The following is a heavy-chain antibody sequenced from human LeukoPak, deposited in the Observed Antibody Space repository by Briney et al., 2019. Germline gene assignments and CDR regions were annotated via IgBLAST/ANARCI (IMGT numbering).Heavy chain of an antibody. D-gene: IGHD4/OR15-4a*01. J-gene: IGHJ3*02. CDR3: AKVSLNMVNDAFDI. CDR2: IRYDGSRK. V-gene: IGHV3-30*02. Sequence: GGSLRLSCAASGFIFSSYGMHWVRQAPDKGLEWVAFIRYDGSRKYYADSVKGRFTISRDNSKNTLYLQMNSLRAEDTAMYYCAKVSLNMVNDAFDIWGQGTMVSVSS. CDR1: GFIFSSYG.